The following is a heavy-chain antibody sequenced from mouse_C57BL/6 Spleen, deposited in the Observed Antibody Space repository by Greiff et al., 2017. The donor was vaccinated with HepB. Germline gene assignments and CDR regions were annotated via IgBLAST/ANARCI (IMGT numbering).Heavy chain of an antibody. J-gene: IGHJ3*01. CDR3: TRPDYDLGSWFAY. Sequence: DVMLVESGGGLVQPGGSMKLSCAASGFTFSDAWMDWVRQSPEKGLEWVAEIRNKANNHATYYAESVKGRFTISRDDSKSSVYLQMNSLRAEDTGIYYGTRPDYDLGSWFAYWGQGTLVTVSA. CDR2: IRNKANNHAT. V-gene: IGHV6-6*01. CDR1: GFTFSDAW. D-gene: IGHD2-4*01.